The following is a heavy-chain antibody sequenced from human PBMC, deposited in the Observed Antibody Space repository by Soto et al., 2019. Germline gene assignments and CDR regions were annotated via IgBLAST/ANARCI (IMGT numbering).Heavy chain of an antibody. CDR3: ARHVDWFDP. V-gene: IGHV4-39*01. J-gene: IGHJ5*02. CDR1: GGSISSSSYY. CDR2: IYYSGST. Sequence: SETLSLTCTVSGGSISSSSYYWGWIRQPPGKGLEWIGSIYYSGSTYYNPSLKSRVTISVDTSKNQFSLKLSSVTAADTAVYYCARHVDWFDPWGQGTLVTVSS. D-gene: IGHD2-15*01.